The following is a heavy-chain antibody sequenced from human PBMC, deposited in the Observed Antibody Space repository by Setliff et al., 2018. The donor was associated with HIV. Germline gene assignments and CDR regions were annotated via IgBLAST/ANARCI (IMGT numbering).Heavy chain of an antibody. J-gene: IGHJ6*03. CDR3: VRGVQSPPHYSYYYMDV. Sequence: GASVKVSCKASGGTFSSYAISWVRQAPGQGLEWMGRIIPILGIPNYAQNFQGRLTISADKSTRTAYLELSSLRSDDSAMHYCVRGVQSPPHYSYYYMDVWGEGTMVTVSS. CDR1: GGTFSSYA. CDR2: IIPILGIP. V-gene: IGHV1-69*04. D-gene: IGHD3-3*01.